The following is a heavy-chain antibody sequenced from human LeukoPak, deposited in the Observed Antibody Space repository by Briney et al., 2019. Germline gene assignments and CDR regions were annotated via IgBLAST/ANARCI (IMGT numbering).Heavy chain of an antibody. CDR2: ISGSGGST. D-gene: IGHD4-17*01. CDR3: AKGTTVTTDYFDY. Sequence: GGSLRLSCAASGFTLSSYAMICVRQAPGKGLEWGSAISGSGGSTYYEDSVKGRFTISRDNSKNTLYLQMNSLRAEDTAVYYCAKGTTVTTDYFDYWGQGTLVTVSS. J-gene: IGHJ4*02. CDR1: GFTLSSYA. V-gene: IGHV3-23*01.